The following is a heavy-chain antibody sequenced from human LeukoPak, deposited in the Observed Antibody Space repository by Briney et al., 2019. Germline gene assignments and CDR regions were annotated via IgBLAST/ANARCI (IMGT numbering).Heavy chain of an antibody. J-gene: IGHJ4*02. D-gene: IGHD3-22*01. CDR3: ARDGYYDSSGYYFGTFDY. Sequence: SETLSLTCTVSGGSISSGGYYWSWIRQHPGKGLEWIGYIYYSGSTYYNPSLKSRVTISVDTSKNQFPLKLSSVTAADTAVYYCARDGYYDSSGYYFGTFDYWGQGTLVTVSS. CDR1: GGSISSGGYY. CDR2: IYYSGST. V-gene: IGHV4-31*03.